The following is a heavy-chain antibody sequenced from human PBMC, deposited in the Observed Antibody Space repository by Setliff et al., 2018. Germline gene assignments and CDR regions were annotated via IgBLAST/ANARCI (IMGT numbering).Heavy chain of an antibody. Sequence: SETLSLTCNVSGGSVSSTGHYWGWIRQPPGKGMEWIGSVYYSGYTYYNPSLQSRVTISVDMSKNQFSMKLTSVTATDTAVYYCARVDFTMIQGVLGLWGQGTLVTVSS. CDR1: GGSVSSTGHY. D-gene: IGHD3-10*01. CDR3: ARVDFTMIQGVLGL. CDR2: VYYSGYT. J-gene: IGHJ1*01. V-gene: IGHV4-39*07.